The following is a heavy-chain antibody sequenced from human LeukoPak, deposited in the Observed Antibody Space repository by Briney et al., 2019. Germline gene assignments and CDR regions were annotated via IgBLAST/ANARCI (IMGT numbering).Heavy chain of an antibody. CDR1: GFRFDTHD. J-gene: IGHJ4*02. Sequence: GGSLRLSCAASGFRFDTHDLNWVRQAPGKGLECVSYISRTSTYIYYADSVKGRFTISRGNAKNLLHLQMNSLRAEDTAVYFCARDSRKGGYYSEFWGQGTVVTVSS. D-gene: IGHD3-22*01. CDR2: ISRTSTYI. CDR3: ARDSRKGGYYSEF. V-gene: IGHV3-21*01.